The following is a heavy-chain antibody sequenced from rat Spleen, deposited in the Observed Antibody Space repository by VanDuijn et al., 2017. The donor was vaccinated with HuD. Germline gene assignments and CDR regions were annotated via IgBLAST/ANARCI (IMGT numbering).Heavy chain of an antibody. Sequence: QVQLKESGPGLVQPSETLSLTCTVSGFSLTSYNVHWVRQPPGKGLEWMGVMWSGGSTDYNSALKSRLSISRDTSKSQVLLKMNSLQTEDTATYFCTRESLPGYNSHWFVFWGQGTLVTVSS. CDR1: GFSLTSYN. J-gene: IGHJ3*01. D-gene: IGHD1-4*01. V-gene: IGHV2-45*01. CDR2: MWSGGST. CDR3: TRESLPGYNSHWFVF.